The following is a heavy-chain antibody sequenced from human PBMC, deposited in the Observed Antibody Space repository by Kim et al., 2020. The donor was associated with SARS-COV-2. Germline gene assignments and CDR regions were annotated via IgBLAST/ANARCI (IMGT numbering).Heavy chain of an antibody. Sequence: GGSLRLSCAASGFTFSISDMTWVRQTPGKGLEWVSSISDNGYHTFYADSVKGRFSISRDNSNNMLFLQMNSLRADDTAVYYCANVPSFDYWGQGTLVTVSS. CDR3: ANVPSFDY. V-gene: IGHV3-23*01. J-gene: IGHJ4*02. CDR2: ISDNGYHT. CDR1: GFTFSISD.